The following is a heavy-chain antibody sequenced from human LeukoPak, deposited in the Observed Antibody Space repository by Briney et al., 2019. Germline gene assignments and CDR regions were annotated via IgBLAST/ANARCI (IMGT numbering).Heavy chain of an antibody. J-gene: IGHJ4*02. V-gene: IGHV1-18*01. Sequence: ASVKVSCKTSGYTFTTYGITWVRQAPGQGLEWVAWINVNNGITRYAQKFQGRVTLTTDTPARTAYMEVLSLTSDDTAVYYCARGPKGGSDYWGQGTLVTVSS. CDR3: ARGPKGGSDY. D-gene: IGHD5-12*01. CDR2: INVNNGIT. CDR1: GYTFTTYG.